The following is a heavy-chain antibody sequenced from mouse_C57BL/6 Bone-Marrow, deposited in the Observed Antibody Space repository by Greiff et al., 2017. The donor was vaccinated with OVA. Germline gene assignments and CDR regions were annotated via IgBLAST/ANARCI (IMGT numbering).Heavy chain of an antibody. V-gene: IGHV1-81*01. CDR2: IYPRSGNT. J-gene: IGHJ3*01. D-gene: IGHD2-3*01. CDR3: ARKGDDGYYWFAY. CDR1: GYTFTSYG. Sequence: VKLVESGAELARPGASVKLSCKASGYTFTSYGISWVKQRTGQGLEWIGEIYPRSGNTYDNEKFKGKATLTADKSSSTAYMELRSLTSEDSAVYFCARKGDDGYYWFAYWGQGTLVTVSA.